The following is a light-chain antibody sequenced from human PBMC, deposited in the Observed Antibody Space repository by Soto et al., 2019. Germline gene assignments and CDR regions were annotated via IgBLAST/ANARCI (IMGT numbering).Light chain of an antibody. J-gene: IGKJ5*01. CDR1: QNIRNW. V-gene: IGKV1-5*01. CDR2: DAS. Sequence: DIQITQSPSTLSASVGESSTITCRASQNIRNWLSWHQQQPGKDPHTLIYDASSLKSVVPARFRGSGSGTEFTLTIRRLQPEEFATYYCQQYYTYSTFGQGPRLENK. CDR3: QQYYTYST.